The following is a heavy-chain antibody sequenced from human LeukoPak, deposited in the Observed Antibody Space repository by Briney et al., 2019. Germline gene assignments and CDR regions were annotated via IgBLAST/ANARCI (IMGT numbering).Heavy chain of an antibody. CDR2: IYTSGST. D-gene: IGHD3-10*01. CDR1: GGSISSYY. V-gene: IGHV4-4*09. CDR3: ARHRSQELRYFDY. Sequence: PSETLSLTCTVSGGSISSYYWSWIRQPPGKGLEWIGYIYTSGSTNYNPSLKSRVTISVDTSKNQFSLKLSSVTAADTAVYYCARHRSQELRYFDYWGRGTLVTVSS. J-gene: IGHJ4*02.